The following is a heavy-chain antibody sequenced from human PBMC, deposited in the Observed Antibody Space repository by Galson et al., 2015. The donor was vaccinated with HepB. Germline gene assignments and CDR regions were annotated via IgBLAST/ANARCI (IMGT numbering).Heavy chain of an antibody. CDR2: INAGNGNT. J-gene: IGHJ6*02. D-gene: IGHD3-9*01. CDR1: GYTFTSYA. Sequence: SVKVSCKASGYTFTSYAMHWVRQAPGQRLEWMGWINAGNGNTKYSQKFQGRVTITRDTSASTAYMELSSLRSEDTAVYYCARVRPAILTGYPYYYYGMDVWGQGTTVTVSS. V-gene: IGHV1-3*01. CDR3: ARVRPAILTGYPYYYYGMDV.